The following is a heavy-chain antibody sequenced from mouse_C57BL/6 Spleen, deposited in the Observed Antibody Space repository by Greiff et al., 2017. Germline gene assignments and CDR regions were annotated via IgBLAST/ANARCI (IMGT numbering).Heavy chain of an antibody. CDR1: GYTFTSYG. D-gene: IGHD2-1*01. Sequence: QVQLQQSGAELARPGASVKLSCKASGYTFTSYGISWVKQRTGQGLEWIGEIYPRSGNAYSNEKFKGKATLTADKSSSTAYMELRRLTSEDTAVYFCARERIYYGNHFDYWGQGTTLTVSS. CDR3: ARERIYYGNHFDY. J-gene: IGHJ2*01. CDR2: IYPRSGNA. V-gene: IGHV1-81*01.